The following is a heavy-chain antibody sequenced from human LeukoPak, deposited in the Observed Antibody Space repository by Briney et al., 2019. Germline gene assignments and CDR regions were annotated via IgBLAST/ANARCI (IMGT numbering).Heavy chain of an antibody. J-gene: IGHJ4*02. CDR3: TSDGGWYFNY. V-gene: IGHV1-2*02. CDR1: GYPFTTYY. CDR2: INPNSGGT. D-gene: IGHD6-19*01. Sequence: GASVKVSCKASGYPFTTYYMHWVRQAPGQGLEWMGWINPNSGGTNYAQKFQGRVTVTRDTSISTAYMELSGLRFDDTAVYYCTSDGGWYFNYWGQGSLVTVSS.